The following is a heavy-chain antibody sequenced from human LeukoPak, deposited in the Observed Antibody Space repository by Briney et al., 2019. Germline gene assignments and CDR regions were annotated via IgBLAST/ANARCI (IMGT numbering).Heavy chain of an antibody. CDR2: IKQDGSEK. D-gene: IGHD6-13*01. V-gene: IGHV3-7*01. J-gene: IGHJ3*02. Sequence: PGGSLRLSCAASGFTFSSYWMSWVRQAPGKGLEWVANIKQDGSEKYYVDSVKGRFTISRDNAKNSLYLQMNSLRAEDTAVYYCASRYRYSSSWDAFDIWGQGTMVTVSS. CDR1: GFTFSSYW. CDR3: ASRYRYSSSWDAFDI.